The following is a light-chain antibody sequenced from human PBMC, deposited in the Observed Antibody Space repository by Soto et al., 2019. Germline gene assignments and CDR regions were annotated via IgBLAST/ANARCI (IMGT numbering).Light chain of an antibody. Sequence: DIVMTQSPDSLAVSLGERATINCKSSQSVIYSSNNKNYLAWYQQKPGQPHKLLIYWASTRESGVPHRCSCSGSATDLSLTTGSLQAEDVPVYYCPQYYRPWTFGQGTKVEIK. J-gene: IGKJ1*01. V-gene: IGKV4-1*01. CDR3: PQYYRPWT. CDR1: QSVIYSSNNKNY. CDR2: WAS.